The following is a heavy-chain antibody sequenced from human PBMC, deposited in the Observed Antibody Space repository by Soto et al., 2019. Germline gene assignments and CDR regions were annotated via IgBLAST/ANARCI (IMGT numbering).Heavy chain of an antibody. D-gene: IGHD3-9*01. CDR1: GGSISSGGYY. CDR2: IYYSGDT. J-gene: IGHJ3*02. CDR3: ARVGSTAISGAGSFDI. Sequence: QVQLQESGPGLVKPSQTLTLTCTVSGGSISSGGYYWSWIRQHPGKGLEWIGYIYYSGDTNYNPSLKNRVTISLDPSKTQFSLNLSSVTAADTAVYYCARVGSTAISGAGSFDIWGHGTMVTVTS. V-gene: IGHV4-30-4*08.